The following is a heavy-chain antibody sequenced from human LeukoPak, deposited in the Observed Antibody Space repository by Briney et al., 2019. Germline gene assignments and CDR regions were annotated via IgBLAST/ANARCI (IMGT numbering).Heavy chain of an antibody. CDR3: AKTSGSGNYYYYYYGMDV. CDR2: ISVSGSRT. CDR1: GSAFSASS. J-gene: IGHJ6*02. Sequence: GGSLSLSCALSGSAFSASSMTCVRQARGKWLGWVSAISVSGSRTVYADSVTGRFTISRDNSKNTLYLQMNSLRAEDTAIYYCAKTSGSGNYYYYYYGMDVWGQGTTVTVSS. V-gene: IGHV3-23*01. D-gene: IGHD3-10*01.